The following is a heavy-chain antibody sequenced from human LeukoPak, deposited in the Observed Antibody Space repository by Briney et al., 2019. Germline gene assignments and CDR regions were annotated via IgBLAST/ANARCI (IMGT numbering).Heavy chain of an antibody. Sequence: PGGSLRHSCAASGFTFSNFRLNSVRQAPGKGLEWVAIINRDGTQKHYVDSVKGRFTISRDNAKNSLYLQMNSLRAEDTAAYYCATEPSVTNVHDAFDMWGQGTMVAVSS. CDR1: GFTFSNFR. D-gene: IGHD4-17*01. V-gene: IGHV3-7*05. CDR2: INRDGTQK. CDR3: ATEPSVTNVHDAFDM. J-gene: IGHJ3*02.